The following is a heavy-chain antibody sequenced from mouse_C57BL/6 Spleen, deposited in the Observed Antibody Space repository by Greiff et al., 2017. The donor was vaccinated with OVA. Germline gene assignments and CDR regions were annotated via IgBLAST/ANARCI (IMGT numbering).Heavy chain of an antibody. Sequence: EVKLEESGPELVKPGASVKIPCKASGYTFTDYNMDWVKQSHGKSLEWIGDITPNNGGTIYNQKFKGKATLTVDKSSSTAYMELRSLTSEDTAVYYCASRIPTYYAMDYWGQGTSVTVSS. CDR3: ASRIPTYYAMDY. CDR2: ITPNNGGT. V-gene: IGHV1-18*01. CDR1: GYTFTDYN. D-gene: IGHD5-2*01. J-gene: IGHJ4*01.